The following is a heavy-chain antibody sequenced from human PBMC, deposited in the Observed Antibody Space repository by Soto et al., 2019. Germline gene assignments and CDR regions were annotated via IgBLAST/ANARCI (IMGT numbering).Heavy chain of an antibody. J-gene: IGHJ6*02. V-gene: IGHV6-1*01. CDR1: GDSISSKSAT. CDR2: TYYRPKGYY. Sequence: PSQTLSLTCVIAGDSISSKSATWNWIRQSPSRGLEWLGRTYYRPKGYYDYAVSVTGRITIKVYTSKNQFTLQVNSVPPEDTAVYYCARGPGVLVAGYGLDVWGQGTAVTVSS. CDR3: ARGPGVLVAGYGLDV. D-gene: IGHD6-19*01.